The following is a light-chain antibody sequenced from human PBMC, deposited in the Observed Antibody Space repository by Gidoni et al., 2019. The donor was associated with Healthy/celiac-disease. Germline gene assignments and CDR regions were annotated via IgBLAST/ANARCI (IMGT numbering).Light chain of an antibody. CDR2: AAS. V-gene: IGKV1-39*01. J-gene: IGKJ4*01. CDR3: QQSFSTPLT. CDR1: QSISSS. Sequence: DIQMTQSPSSLSASVGDRVTITCRASQSISSSLTWYQQKPEKAPKLLIYAASSLQSGVPSRFSGSGSGTDFTLTINSLQPEDFATYYCQQSFSTPLTFGGGTKVEIK.